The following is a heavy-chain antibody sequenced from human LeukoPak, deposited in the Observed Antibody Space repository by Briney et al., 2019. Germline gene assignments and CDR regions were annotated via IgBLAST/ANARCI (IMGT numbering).Heavy chain of an antibody. D-gene: IGHD5-24*01. CDR2: IWYDGSKK. J-gene: IGHJ4*02. CDR3: ARGNSVEMAAIDY. CDR1: GFTFRNYG. Sequence: GGSLRLSCAASGFTFRNYGMHWVRQAPGKGLEWVAVIWYDGSKKYYGDSVKGRFTVSRDNSKNTLYLQMNSLRAEDTAVYYCARGNSVEMAAIDYWGQGTLVTVSS. V-gene: IGHV3-33*08.